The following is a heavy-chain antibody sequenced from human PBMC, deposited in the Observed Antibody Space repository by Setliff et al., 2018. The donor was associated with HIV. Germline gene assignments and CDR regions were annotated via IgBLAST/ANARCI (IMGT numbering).Heavy chain of an antibody. CDR1: GGLISSGSYY. CDR2: AYISESS. V-gene: IGHV4-61*02. Sequence: SETLSLTCNVPGGLISSGSYYWSWVRQPAGKGLEWIGRAYISESSHYNPSLKSRVTISVDTSKDQFSLKPNSVTAADTAVYYCTRQSPVAGSGAFDIWGQGTMVTVSS. J-gene: IGHJ3*02. CDR3: TRQSPVAGSGAFDI. D-gene: IGHD6-19*01.